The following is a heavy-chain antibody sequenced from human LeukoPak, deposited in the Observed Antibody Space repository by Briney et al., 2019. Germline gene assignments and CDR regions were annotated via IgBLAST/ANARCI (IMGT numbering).Heavy chain of an antibody. Sequence: GGSLRLSCAASGFTFSSYGMHWVRQAPGKGLEWVAFIRYDGSNKYYADSVKGRFTISRDNSKNTLYLQMNSLRAEDTAVYYCATQSPLVSLEWLLSLFDYWGQGTLVTVSS. CDR2: IRYDGSNK. CDR1: GFTFSSYG. D-gene: IGHD3-3*01. CDR3: ATQSPLVSLEWLLSLFDY. J-gene: IGHJ4*02. V-gene: IGHV3-30*02.